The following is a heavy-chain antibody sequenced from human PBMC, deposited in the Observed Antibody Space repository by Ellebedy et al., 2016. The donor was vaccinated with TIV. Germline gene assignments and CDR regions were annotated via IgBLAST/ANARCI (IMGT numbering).Heavy chain of an antibody. D-gene: IGHD2-2*01. CDR3: ARRYCTISRCFAASWASLDM. J-gene: IGHJ3*02. Sequence: PGGSLRLSCADSGSTFSSYWMTWVRQPPGKGLEWVANIKQDGRDKYYVDSVRGRFTISRDNAKNSLYLQMNSLTVEDTAVYYCARRYCTISRCFAASWASLDMWGQGTMGTVSS. V-gene: IGHV3-7*01. CDR1: GSTFSSYW. CDR2: IKQDGRDK.